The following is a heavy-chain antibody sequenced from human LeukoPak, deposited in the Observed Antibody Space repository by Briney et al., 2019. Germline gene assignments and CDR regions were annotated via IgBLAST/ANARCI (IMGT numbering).Heavy chain of an antibody. D-gene: IGHD6-13*01. CDR2: IWYDGSNK. Sequence: GGSLRLSCAASGFTFSSYGMHWVRQAPGKGLEWVAVIWYDGSNKYYADSVKGRFTISRDNSKNTLYLQMNSLRAEDTAVYYCARTPSSSSWYVGNWFDPWGQGTLVTVSS. J-gene: IGHJ5*02. V-gene: IGHV3-33*01. CDR1: GFTFSSYG. CDR3: ARTPSSSSWYVGNWFDP.